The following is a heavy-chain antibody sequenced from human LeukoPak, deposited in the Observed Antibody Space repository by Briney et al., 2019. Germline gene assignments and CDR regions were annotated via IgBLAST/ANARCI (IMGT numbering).Heavy chain of an antibody. Sequence: GGSLRLSSAASGFTFSSYSMNRVRQAPGKGLEWISYISGSSSTIYYADSVKGRFTISRDNAKNSLYLQMNSLRAEDTAVYYCANQGAGIRDWGQGTLVTVSS. D-gene: IGHD6-19*01. CDR3: ANQGAGIRD. J-gene: IGHJ4*02. CDR2: ISGSSSTI. V-gene: IGHV3-48*01. CDR1: GFTFSSYS.